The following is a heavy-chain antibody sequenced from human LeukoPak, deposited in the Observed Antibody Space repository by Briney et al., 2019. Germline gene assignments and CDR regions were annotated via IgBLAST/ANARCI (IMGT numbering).Heavy chain of an antibody. CDR1: GGSISGSSSY. CDR2: VYYSGTT. Sequence: SETLSLTCSVSGGSISGSSSYWGWIRQPPGKGLEWIGSVYYSGTTYDNPSLKSRVTISVDTSKNQFSLKLNSVTAADTAAYYCARQYTGSFQYFQHWGQGTLVTVSS. J-gene: IGHJ1*01. V-gene: IGHV4-39*01. CDR3: ARQYTGSFQYFQH. D-gene: IGHD1-26*01.